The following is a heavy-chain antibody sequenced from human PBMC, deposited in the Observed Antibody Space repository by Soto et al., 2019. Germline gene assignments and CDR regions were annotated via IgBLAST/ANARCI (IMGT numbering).Heavy chain of an antibody. D-gene: IGHD2-2*01. CDR1: GGSISSSSYY. V-gene: IGHV4-39*07. CDR3: AREMRYCDSTSCDDFDF. J-gene: IGHJ4*02. Sequence: SETLSLTCTVSGGSISSSSYYWGWIRQPPGKGLEWIGSIYYSGSTYYNPSLKSRVTISVDTSKNQFSLELSRLRSDDTAVYYCAREMRYCDSTSCDDFDFWGQGTLVTVSS. CDR2: IYYSGST.